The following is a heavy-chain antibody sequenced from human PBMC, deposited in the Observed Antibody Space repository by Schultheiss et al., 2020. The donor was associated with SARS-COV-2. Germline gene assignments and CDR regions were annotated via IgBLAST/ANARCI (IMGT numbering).Heavy chain of an antibody. D-gene: IGHD6-13*01. V-gene: IGHV3-21*01. J-gene: IGHJ4*02. CDR2: ISSSSSYI. CDR3: ARDIAGFLDY. CDR1: GFTFSSYW. Sequence: GESLKISCAASGFTFSSYWMHWVRQAPGKGLVWVSSISSSSSYIYYADSVKGRFTISRDNAKNSLYLQMNSLRAEDTAVYYCARDIAGFLDYWGQGTLVTVSS.